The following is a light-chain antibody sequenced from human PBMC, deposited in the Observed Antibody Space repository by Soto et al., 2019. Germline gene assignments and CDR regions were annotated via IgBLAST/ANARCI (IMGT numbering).Light chain of an antibody. CDR3: QQYYSTLLT. CDR1: QTVLYSSNNKSY. Sequence: DIVMTQSPDSLAVSLGERATINCKSSQTVLYSSNNKSYLAWYQQKPGQPPKLLIYWASTRKSGVPDRFSGSGSGTDFTLTISSLQAEDVAVYYCQQYYSTLLTFGGGTKVEIK. CDR2: WAS. J-gene: IGKJ4*01. V-gene: IGKV4-1*01.